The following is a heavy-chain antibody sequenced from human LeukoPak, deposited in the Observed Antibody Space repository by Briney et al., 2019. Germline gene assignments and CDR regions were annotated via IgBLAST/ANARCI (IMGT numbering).Heavy chain of an antibody. Sequence: SETLSLTCAVYGVSFSGYYWSWIRQPPGKGLEWIGEINHSGSTNYNPSPKSRVTISVDTSKNQFSLKLSSVTAADTAVYYCATPGGELPYYFDYRGQGTLVTVSS. CDR1: GVSFSGYY. CDR2: INHSGST. J-gene: IGHJ4*02. D-gene: IGHD1-26*01. CDR3: ATPGGELPYYFDY. V-gene: IGHV4-34*01.